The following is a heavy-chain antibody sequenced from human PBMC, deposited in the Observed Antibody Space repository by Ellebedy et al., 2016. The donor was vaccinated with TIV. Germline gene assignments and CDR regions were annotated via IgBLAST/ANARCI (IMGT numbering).Heavy chain of an antibody. CDR3: ARHGVGDQGWFDP. Sequence: MPSETLSLTCTVSGTSIRNSYWSWIRQPPGKGLEWIEYIYYSGSTNYNPSLKSRVTISVDTSKNQFSLKLSSVTAADTSVYYCARHGVGDQGWFDPWGQGTLVTVSS. CDR1: GTSIRNSY. J-gene: IGHJ5*02. CDR2: IYYSGST. V-gene: IGHV4-59*01. D-gene: IGHD2-21*02.